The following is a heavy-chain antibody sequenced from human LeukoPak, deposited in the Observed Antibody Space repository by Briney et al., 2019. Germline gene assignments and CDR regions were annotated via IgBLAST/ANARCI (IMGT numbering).Heavy chain of an antibody. J-gene: IGHJ5*02. Sequence: GGSLRLSCAASGFTFSSYNMNWVRQAPGKGLEWVSSISSSSSYIYYADSVKGRFTISRDNAKNSLYLQMNSLRAEDTAVYYCARSGRIAAAGIHWFDPWGQGTLVTVSS. CDR3: ARSGRIAAAGIHWFDP. CDR1: GFTFSSYN. V-gene: IGHV3-21*04. D-gene: IGHD6-13*01. CDR2: ISSSSSYI.